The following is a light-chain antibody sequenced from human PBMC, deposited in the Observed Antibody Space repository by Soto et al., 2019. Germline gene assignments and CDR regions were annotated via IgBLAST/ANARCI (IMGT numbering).Light chain of an antibody. CDR3: MQATPWPWT. CDR1: QSLVSSNGNTF. V-gene: IGKV2-30*01. CDR2: KVS. Sequence: DVVMTQSPLSLPVTLGQPASISCRSSQSLVSSNGNTFLIWFQQRPGQSPRRLIYKVSNRDSAVPDSFTGSGSGTDFTLEISRVEAEDVGVYYCMQATPWPWTFGQGTKVEIK. J-gene: IGKJ1*01.